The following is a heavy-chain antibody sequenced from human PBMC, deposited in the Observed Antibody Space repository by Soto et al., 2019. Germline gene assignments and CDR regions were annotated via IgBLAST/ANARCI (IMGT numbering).Heavy chain of an antibody. CDR3: ARLNLGYCISTGCYEVDY. V-gene: IGHV1-18*01. J-gene: IGHJ4*02. CDR1: GYTFTSYG. Sequence: QVQLVQSGAEVKKPGASVKVSCKASGYTFTSYGISWVRQAPGQGLEWMGWISAYNGNTNYAQKLQGRVTMTTDTSTSTAYMELRSLRSDDTAVYYCARLNLGYCISTGCYEVDYWGQGTLVTVSS. CDR2: ISAYNGNT. D-gene: IGHD2-2*01.